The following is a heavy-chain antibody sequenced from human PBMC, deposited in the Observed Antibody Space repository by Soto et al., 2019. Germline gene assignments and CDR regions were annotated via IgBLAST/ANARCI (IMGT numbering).Heavy chain of an antibody. CDR2: INHSGST. V-gene: IGHV4-34*01. J-gene: IGHJ4*02. CDR3: ARLYGSGSYPFDY. D-gene: IGHD3-10*01. Sequence: QVQLQQWGAGLLKPSETLSLTCAVYGGSFSGYYWSWIRQPPGKGLEWIGEINHSGSTNYNPSLKSRVTISVDPSKNQFSLKLSSVTAADTAVYYCARLYGSGSYPFDYWGQGTLVTVSS. CDR1: GGSFSGYY.